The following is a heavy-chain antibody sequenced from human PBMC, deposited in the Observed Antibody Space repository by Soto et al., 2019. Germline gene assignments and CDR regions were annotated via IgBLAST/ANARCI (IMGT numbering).Heavy chain of an antibody. CDR2: INSDGSST. V-gene: IGHV3-74*01. J-gene: IGHJ1*01. Sequence: LRLSCAASGFTFSSYWMHWVRQAPGKGLVWVSHINSDGSSTSYADSVKGRFTISRDNSKNTLYLQMNSLRAEDTAVYYCAKGVPGIAVAGTGYIQHWGQGTLVTVSS. D-gene: IGHD6-19*01. CDR3: AKGVPGIAVAGTGYIQH. CDR1: GFTFSSYW.